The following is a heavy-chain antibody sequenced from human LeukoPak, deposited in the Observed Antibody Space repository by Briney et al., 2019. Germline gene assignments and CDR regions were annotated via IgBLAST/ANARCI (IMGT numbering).Heavy chain of an antibody. J-gene: IGHJ4*02. CDR2: INPNSGGT. CDR3: ARDLWELRGYFDY. V-gene: IGHV1-2*02. D-gene: IGHD1-26*01. Sequence: ASVKVSCKASGYTFTGYYMHWVRQAPGQGLEWMGWINPNSGGTNYAQKFQGRVTMTRDTSISTAYMVLSRLRSDDTAVYYCARDLWELRGYFDYWGQGTLVTVSS. CDR1: GYTFTGYY.